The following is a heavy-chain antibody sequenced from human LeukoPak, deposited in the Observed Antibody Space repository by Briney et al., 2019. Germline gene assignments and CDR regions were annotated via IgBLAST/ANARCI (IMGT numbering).Heavy chain of an antibody. CDR2: MYNSGLT. Sequence: PSETLSLTCSVSGGSINSYYWSWIRQPPGKGLEWIGYMYNSGLTNYNPSLKSRVTISVDTSKNQFSLKLSSVTAADTAVYYCARLHYGDPTSWFDSWGQGTLVTVSS. V-gene: IGHV4-59*08. CDR1: GGSINSYY. J-gene: IGHJ5*01. CDR3: ARLHYGDPTSWFDS. D-gene: IGHD2-21*02.